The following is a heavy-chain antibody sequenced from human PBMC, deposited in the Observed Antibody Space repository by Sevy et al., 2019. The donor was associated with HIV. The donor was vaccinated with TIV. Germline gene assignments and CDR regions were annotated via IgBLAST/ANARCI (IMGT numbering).Heavy chain of an antibody. CDR3: ARDPTFSSDTRGYYPFDS. V-gene: IGHV3-30*04. CDR1: GFIFSNYA. Sequence: GGSLRLSCAASGFIFSNYAIHWVRRAPGKGLEWVAVISYDGSNNHYAASVKGRFTISRDNSRNTLFLKMNSLRLDDTAVYYCARDPTFSSDTRGYYPFDSWGQGTLVTVSS. CDR2: ISYDGSNN. J-gene: IGHJ4*02. D-gene: IGHD3-22*01.